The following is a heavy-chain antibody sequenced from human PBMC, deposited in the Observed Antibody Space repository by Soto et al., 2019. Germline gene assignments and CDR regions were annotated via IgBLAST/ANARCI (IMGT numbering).Heavy chain of an antibody. V-gene: IGHV1-46*01. D-gene: IGHD3-10*01. CDR1: GYTFTSHY. CDR2: INLSGDSS. CDR3: ARGGRPYYYGSGSTPGMDV. J-gene: IGHJ6*02. Sequence: ASVKVSCKASGYTFTSHYMHWVRQAPGQGLEWMGVINLSGDSSSYAQKFQGRVTMTRDTSTSTAYMELSSLRSEDTAVYYCARGGRPYYYGSGSTPGMDVWGQGTTVTVSS.